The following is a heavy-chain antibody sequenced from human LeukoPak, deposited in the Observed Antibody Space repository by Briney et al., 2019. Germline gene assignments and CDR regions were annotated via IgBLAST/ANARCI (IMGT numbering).Heavy chain of an antibody. V-gene: IGHV4-59*01. CDR2: IYYSGST. D-gene: IGHD6-6*01. Sequence: SETLSLTCTVSGGSISSYYWSWIRQPPGKGREGSGYIYYSGSTNYNPSLKSRVTISVDTSKNQFSLKLSSVSAADTAVYYCARAPIAARWSAFDIWGQGTMVTVSS. CDR1: GGSISSYY. CDR3: ARAPIAARWSAFDI. J-gene: IGHJ3*02.